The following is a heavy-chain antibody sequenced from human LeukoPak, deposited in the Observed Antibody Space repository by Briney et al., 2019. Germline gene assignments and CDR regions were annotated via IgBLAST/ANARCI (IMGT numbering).Heavy chain of an antibody. V-gene: IGHV4-59*01. D-gene: IGHD4-17*01. Sequence: PSETLSLTCTVSGGSISSYYWSWIRQPPGKGLEWIGYIYYSGSTNYNPSLKSRVTISVDTSKNQFSLKLSSVTAADTAVYYCARVGSRDGDYDYWGQGTLVTVSS. CDR2: IYYSGST. J-gene: IGHJ4*02. CDR1: GGSISSYY. CDR3: ARVGSRDGDYDY.